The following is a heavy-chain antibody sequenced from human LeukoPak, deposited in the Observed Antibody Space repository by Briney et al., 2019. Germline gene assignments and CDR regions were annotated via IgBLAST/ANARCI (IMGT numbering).Heavy chain of an antibody. Sequence: SVKVSCKASGGTFSSYAISWVRQAPGQGLEWMGRIIPIFGTANYAQKFQGRVTITTDESTSTAYMELSSLRSEDTAVYYCARSQTYGSGSYYSYYYYYMDVWGRGTMVTVSS. CDR3: ARSQTYGSGSYYSYYYYYMDV. J-gene: IGHJ6*03. V-gene: IGHV1-69*05. CDR2: IIPIFGTA. CDR1: GGTFSSYA. D-gene: IGHD3-10*01.